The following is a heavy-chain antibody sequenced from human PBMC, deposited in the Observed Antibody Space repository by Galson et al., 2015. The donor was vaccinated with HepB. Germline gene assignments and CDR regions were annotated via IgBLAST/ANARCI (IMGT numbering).Heavy chain of an antibody. J-gene: IGHJ5*02. CDR1: GGSISSSSYY. CDR3: ARVGITGINNWFDP. V-gene: IGHV4-39*01. D-gene: IGHD1-20*01. CDR2: IYYSGRT. Sequence: ETLSLTCTVSGGSISSSSYYWGWIRQPPGKGLEWIGSIYYSGRTYYNPSLNSRVTISVDTSKNQFSLKLNSVTAADTAVYYCARVGITGINNWFDPWGQGTLVTVSS.